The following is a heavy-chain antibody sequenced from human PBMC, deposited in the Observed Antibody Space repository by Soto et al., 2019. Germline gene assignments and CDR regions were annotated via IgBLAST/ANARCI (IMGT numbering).Heavy chain of an antibody. Sequence: PGESLTISCTSSGYSFARYWISWVRQMPGKGLEWMGRIDPSDSYTNYSPSFQGHVTISADKSISTAYLQWSSLKASDTAMYYCARLVPTYCSSTSCYDDYWGQGTLVTVSS. CDR1: GYSFARYW. CDR3: ARLVPTYCSSTSCYDDY. V-gene: IGHV5-10-1*01. D-gene: IGHD2-2*01. J-gene: IGHJ4*02. CDR2: IDPSDSYT.